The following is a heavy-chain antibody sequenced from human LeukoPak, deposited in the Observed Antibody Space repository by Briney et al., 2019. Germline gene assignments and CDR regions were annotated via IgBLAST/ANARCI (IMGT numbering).Heavy chain of an antibody. D-gene: IGHD6-19*01. CDR2: INPNSGGT. CDR1: GYTFTGYY. V-gene: IGHV1-2*06. J-gene: IGHJ4*02. Sequence: APVKVSCKASGYTFTGYYMHWVRQAPGQGLEWMGRINPNSGGTNYAQKFQGRVTMTRDTSISTAYMELSRLRSDDTAVYYCARDRSVAGPEEFDYWGQGTLVTVSS. CDR3: ARDRSVAGPEEFDY.